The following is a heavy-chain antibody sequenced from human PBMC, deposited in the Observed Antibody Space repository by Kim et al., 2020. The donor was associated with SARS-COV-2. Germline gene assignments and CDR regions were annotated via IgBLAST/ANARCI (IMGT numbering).Heavy chain of an antibody. CDR3: ARGYAAPYYYGMDV. D-gene: IGHD2-2*01. Sequence: ALKFQGRVTMTRDTSSSTAYMELSRLRSDDTAVYYCARGYAAPYYYGMDVWGQGTTVTVSS. V-gene: IGHV1-2*02. J-gene: IGHJ6*02.